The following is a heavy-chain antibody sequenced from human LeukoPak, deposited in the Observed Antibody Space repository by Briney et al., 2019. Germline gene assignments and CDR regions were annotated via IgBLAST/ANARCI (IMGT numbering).Heavy chain of an antibody. V-gene: IGHV3-30*14. Sequence: GRSLRLSCAASGFTFSSYAMHRVRQAPGKGLEWVAVISYDGSNKYYANSVKGRFTISRDNSKNTVYLQMNSLRAEDTAVYYCARVPYGNYHYYYMDVWGKGTTVTVSS. CDR1: GFTFSSYA. CDR2: ISYDGSNK. CDR3: ARVPYGNYHYYYMDV. D-gene: IGHD3-10*01. J-gene: IGHJ6*03.